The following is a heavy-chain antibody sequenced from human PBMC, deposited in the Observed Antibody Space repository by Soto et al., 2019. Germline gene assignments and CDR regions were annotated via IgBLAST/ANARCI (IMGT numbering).Heavy chain of an antibody. D-gene: IGHD2-15*01. J-gene: IGHJ5*02. Sequence: PSQTLSLTCVISGDSVSSNSAAWNWIRQSPSRGLEWLGRTYYRSKWYNDYAVSVKSRITINPDTSKNQFSLQLNSVTPEDTAVYYCARATRVETYNWFDPWGQGTLVTFSS. CDR1: GDSVSSNSAA. CDR2: TYYRSKWYN. CDR3: ARATRVETYNWFDP. V-gene: IGHV6-1*01.